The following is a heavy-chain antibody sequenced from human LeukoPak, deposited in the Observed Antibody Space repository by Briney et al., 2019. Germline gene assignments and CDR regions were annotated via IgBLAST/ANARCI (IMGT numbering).Heavy chain of an antibody. Sequence: GGSLRLSCAASGFTFSSYGMHWVRQAPGKGLEWVAVIWYDGSNKYYADSVKGRFTISRDNSKNTLYLQMNSLRAEDTAVYYCARDGEYYDSSGYYSRGPFDYWGQGTLVTVSS. V-gene: IGHV3-33*01. CDR1: GFTFSSYG. D-gene: IGHD3-22*01. J-gene: IGHJ4*02. CDR3: ARDGEYYDSSGYYSRGPFDY. CDR2: IWYDGSNK.